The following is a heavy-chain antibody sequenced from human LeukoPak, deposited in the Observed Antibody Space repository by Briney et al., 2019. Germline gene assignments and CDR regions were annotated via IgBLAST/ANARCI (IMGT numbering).Heavy chain of an antibody. V-gene: IGHV3-23*01. J-gene: IGHJ4*02. D-gene: IGHD6-13*01. CDR3: AKTRPLDSSSWSHGDY. CDR1: GFTFSSSA. Sequence: GGSLRLSCAASGFTFSSSAMSWVRQAPGKGLEWVSAISNNGGYTDYADSVQGRFTISRDNSKSTLCLQMNSLRAEDTAVYYCAKTRPLDSSSWSHGDYWGQGTLVTVSS. CDR2: ISNNGGYT.